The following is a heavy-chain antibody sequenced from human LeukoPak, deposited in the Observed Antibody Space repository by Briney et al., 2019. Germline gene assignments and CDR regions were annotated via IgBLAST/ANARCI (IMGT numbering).Heavy chain of an antibody. D-gene: IGHD2-15*01. Sequence: GGSLRLSCAASGFTFSSYSMNWVRQAPGKGLEWVSSISSSSSYIYYADSVKGRFTISRDNAKNSLYLQMNSLRAEDTAVYYCARDIVVVVAATLDAFDIWGQGTMVTVSS. CDR2: ISSSSSYI. CDR3: ARDIVVVVAATLDAFDI. V-gene: IGHV3-21*01. CDR1: GFTFSSYS. J-gene: IGHJ3*02.